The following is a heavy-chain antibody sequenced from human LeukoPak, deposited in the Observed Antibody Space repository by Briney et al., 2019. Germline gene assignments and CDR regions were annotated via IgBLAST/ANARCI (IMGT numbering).Heavy chain of an antibody. Sequence: ASVKVSCKASGYTFTSYGISWVRQAPGQGLEWMGWISAYNGNTNYAQKLQGRVTMTTDTSTSTAYMELRSLRSDDTAVYCCARSPPRWGSADYWGQGTLVTVSS. CDR2: ISAYNGNT. CDR3: ARSPPRWGSADY. D-gene: IGHD2-21*01. CDR1: GYTFTSYG. J-gene: IGHJ4*02. V-gene: IGHV1-18*01.